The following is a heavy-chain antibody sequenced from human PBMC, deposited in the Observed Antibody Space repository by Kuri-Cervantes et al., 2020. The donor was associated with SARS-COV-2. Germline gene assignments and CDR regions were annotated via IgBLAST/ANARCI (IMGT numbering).Heavy chain of an antibody. CDR1: GFTFSSYT. CDR3: ARDSGFLVVYANNDY. CDR2: ISGSGGSI. Sequence: RGSLRLSCAASGFTFSSYTMSWVRQAPGKGLEWVSSISGSGGSIYYADSVKGRFSIYRDDSKQTLYLQMNSLRAEDTAVYYCARDSGFLVVYANNDYWGQGTLVTVSS. J-gene: IGHJ4*02. V-gene: IGHV3-23*01. D-gene: IGHD2-8*01.